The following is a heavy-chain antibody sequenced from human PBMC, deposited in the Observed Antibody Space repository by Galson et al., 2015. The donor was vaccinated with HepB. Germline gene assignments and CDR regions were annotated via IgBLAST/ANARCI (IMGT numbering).Heavy chain of an antibody. CDR3: ARAEGRSSPFDP. D-gene: IGHD2-2*01. CDR1: GFTFSDYY. CDR2: ISSSGSTI. Sequence: SLRLSCAASGFTFSDYYMSWIRQAPGKGLEWVSYISSSGSTIYYADSVRGRFTISRDNAKNSLYLQMNSLRAEDTAVYYCARAEGRSSPFDPWGQGTLVTVSS. V-gene: IGHV3-11*01. J-gene: IGHJ5*02.